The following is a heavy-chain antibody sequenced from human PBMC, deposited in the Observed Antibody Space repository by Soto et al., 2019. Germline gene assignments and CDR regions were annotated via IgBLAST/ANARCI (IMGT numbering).Heavy chain of an antibody. CDR2: INHSGST. V-gene: IGHV4-34*01. D-gene: IGHD3-3*01. CDR3: ARGRTNLQILRFLEWPETNYYYGMDV. J-gene: IGHJ6*02. Sequence: NPSETLSLTCAVYGGSFSGYYWSWIRQPPGKGLEWIGEINHSGSTNYNPSLKSRVTISVDTSKNQFSLKLSSVTAADTAVYYCARGRTNLQILRFLEWPETNYYYGMDVWGQGTTVTVSS. CDR1: GGSFSGYY.